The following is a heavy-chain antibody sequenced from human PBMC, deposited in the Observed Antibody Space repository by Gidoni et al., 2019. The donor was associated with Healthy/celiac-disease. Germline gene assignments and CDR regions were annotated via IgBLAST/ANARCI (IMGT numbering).Heavy chain of an antibody. CDR3: ARGGSGIRRRSFDY. D-gene: IGHD2-15*01. CDR2: IGTAGDT. J-gene: IGHJ4*02. Sequence: EVQLVESGGGLVQPGGSLRLSCAASGFTFSSYDMHWVRQATGKGLEWVSAIGTAGDTYYPGSVKGRFTISRENAKNSLYLQMNSLRAGDTAVYYCARGGSGIRRRSFDYWGQGTLVTVSS. V-gene: IGHV3-13*01. CDR1: GFTFSSYD.